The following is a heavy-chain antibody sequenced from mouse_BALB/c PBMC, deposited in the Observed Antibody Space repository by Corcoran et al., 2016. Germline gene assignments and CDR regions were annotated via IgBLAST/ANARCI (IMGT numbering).Heavy chain of an antibody. V-gene: IGHV9-3-1*01. Sequence: QIQLVQSGRELKKPGETVKISCKASGYTFTNYGMNWVKQAPGKGLKWMGWINTYTGEPTYADDFKGRFAFSLETSASTAYLQINNLKNEDTATYFCARRGDYDEGYAMDYWGQGTSVTVSS. J-gene: IGHJ4*01. CDR3: ARRGDYDEGYAMDY. D-gene: IGHD2-4*01. CDR2: INTYTGEP. CDR1: GYTFTNYG.